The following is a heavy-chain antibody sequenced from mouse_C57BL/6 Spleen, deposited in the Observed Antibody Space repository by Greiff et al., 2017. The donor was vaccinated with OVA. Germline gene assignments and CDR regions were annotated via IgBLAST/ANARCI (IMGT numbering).Heavy chain of an antibody. CDR1: GYAFSSYW. V-gene: IGHV1-80*01. J-gene: IGHJ4*01. CDR3: ARTALYYAMDY. D-gene: IGHD1-2*01. CDR2: IYPGDGDT. Sequence: QVQLQQSGAELVKPGASVKISCKASGYAFSSYWMNWVKQRPGKGLEWIGQIYPGDGDTNDNGKFKGKATLTADKSSSTAYMQLSSLTSEDSAVYFCARTALYYAMDYWGQGTSVTVSS.